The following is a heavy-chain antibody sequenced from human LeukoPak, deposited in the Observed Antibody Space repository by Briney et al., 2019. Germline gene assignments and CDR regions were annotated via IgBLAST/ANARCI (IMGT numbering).Heavy chain of an antibody. Sequence: SENLSLTCNVSGGSTSSHHWSWIRQPPGKGLEWIGYISYSGSTNYNPSLKSRVSISLGTSKNQFSLKLSSVTAADTAVYYCARLGSGSNYYYYYMDVWGKGTTVTVSS. CDR3: ARLGSGSNYYYYYMDV. V-gene: IGHV4-59*11. J-gene: IGHJ6*03. CDR1: GGSTSSHH. CDR2: ISYSGST. D-gene: IGHD3-3*01.